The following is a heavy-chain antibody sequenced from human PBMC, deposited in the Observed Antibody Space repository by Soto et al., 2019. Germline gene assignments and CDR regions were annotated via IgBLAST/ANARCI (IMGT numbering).Heavy chain of an antibody. CDR1: GFTFSSYA. V-gene: IGHV3-30-3*01. CDR2: ISYDGSNK. Sequence: PGGSLRLSCAASGFTFSSYAMHWVRQAPGKGLEWVAVISYDGSNKYYADSVKGRFTISRDNSKNTLYLQMNSLRAEDTAVYFCARGRLRWRYFDYWGQGALVTVSS. J-gene: IGHJ4*02. CDR3: ARGRLRWRYFDY. D-gene: IGHD4-17*01.